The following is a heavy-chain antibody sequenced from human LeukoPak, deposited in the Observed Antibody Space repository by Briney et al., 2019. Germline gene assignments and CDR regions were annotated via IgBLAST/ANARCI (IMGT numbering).Heavy chain of an antibody. CDR2: ISGRNGST. CDR1: GFTFSSYA. V-gene: IGHV3-23*01. J-gene: IGHJ4*02. Sequence: GGSLRLSCAASGFTFSSYAMHWVRQAPGKGLECVSSISGRNGSTYYADSVKGRFTISRDNSKNTLYLQMNSLRAGDTAIYYCAKAGNIRFDYWGQGTLVTVSS. CDR3: AKAGNIRFDY. D-gene: IGHD2/OR15-2a*01.